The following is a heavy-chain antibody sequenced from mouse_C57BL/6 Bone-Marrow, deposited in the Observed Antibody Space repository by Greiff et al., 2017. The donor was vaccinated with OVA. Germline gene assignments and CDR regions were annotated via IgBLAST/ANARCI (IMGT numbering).Heavy chain of an antibody. D-gene: IGHD1-1*01. CDR1: GFNIKDYY. CDR2: IDPEDGET. CDR3: ALITTVVATDYAMDY. J-gene: IGHJ4*01. V-gene: IGHV14-2*01. Sequence: DVKLQESGAELVKPGASVKLSCTASGFNIKDYYMHWVKQRTEQGLEWIGSIDPEDGETKYAPKFQGKATITADTSSNTAYLQLSSLTSEDTAVYYCALITTVVATDYAMDYWGQGTSVTVSS.